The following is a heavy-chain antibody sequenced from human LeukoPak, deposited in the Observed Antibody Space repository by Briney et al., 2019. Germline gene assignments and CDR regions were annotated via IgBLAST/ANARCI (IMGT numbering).Heavy chain of an antibody. CDR1: GFTFSSYG. D-gene: IGHD3-16*02. V-gene: IGHV3-33*06. J-gene: IGHJ4*02. CDR3: AKEYECLGELSFDY. Sequence: SGGSLRLSCAASGFTFSSYGMHWVRQAPGKGLEWVAVIWYDGSNKYYADSVKGRSTISRDNSKNTLYLQMNSLRAEDTAVYYCAKEYECLGELSFDYWGQGTLVTVSS. CDR2: IWYDGSNK.